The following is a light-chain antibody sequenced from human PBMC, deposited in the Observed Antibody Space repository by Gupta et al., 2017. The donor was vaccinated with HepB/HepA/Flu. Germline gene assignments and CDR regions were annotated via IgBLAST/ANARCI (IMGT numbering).Light chain of an antibody. V-gene: IGLV10-54*04. CDR1: SNNVGNEG. J-gene: IGLJ2*01. CDR2: RNN. Sequence: QAGLPQPPSVSKDLRPTATLTCTGNSNNVGNEGATWLQQHQGHPPKLLSYRNNNRPSGISERFSVSRSGNTASLTITGLQPEEEADYYCSAWDSSLNVRVLGGGTKLTVL. CDR3: SAWDSSLNVRV.